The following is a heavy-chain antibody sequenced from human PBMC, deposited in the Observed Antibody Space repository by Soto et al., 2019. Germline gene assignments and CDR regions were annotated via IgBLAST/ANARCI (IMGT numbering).Heavy chain of an antibody. J-gene: IGHJ3*01. V-gene: IGHV3-72*01. CDR2: SRNKARGYTT. D-gene: IGHD3-10*01. CDR3: VTDDDRGDSSAFDL. Sequence: EVQLVESGGGLVQPGGSLRLSCAASGFTFSDHHIDWVRQAPGKGLDWVGRSRNKARGYTTEYAPSVKGRFTISRDASRSSVFLEMYSLKIGDTAMYYCVTDDDRGDSSAFDLCGEGTMVTGSS. CDR1: GFTFSDHH.